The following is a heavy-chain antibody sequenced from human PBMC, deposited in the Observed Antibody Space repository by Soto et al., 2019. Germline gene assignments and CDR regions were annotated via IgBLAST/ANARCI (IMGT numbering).Heavy chain of an antibody. Sequence: GGSLRLSCAASGFTFSSYSMNWVRQAPGKGLEWVSYISSSSSTIYYADSVKGRFTISRDNAKNSLYLQMNSLRAEDTAVYYCARATYYDILTGYYIAYYYYYMDVWGKGTTVTVSS. CDR2: ISSSSSTI. D-gene: IGHD3-9*01. J-gene: IGHJ6*03. CDR3: ARATYYDILTGYYIAYYYYYMDV. CDR1: GFTFSSYS. V-gene: IGHV3-48*01.